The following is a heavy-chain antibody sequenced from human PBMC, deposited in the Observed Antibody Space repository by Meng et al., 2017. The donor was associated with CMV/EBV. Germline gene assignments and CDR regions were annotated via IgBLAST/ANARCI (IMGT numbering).Heavy chain of an antibody. Sequence: GESLKISCAASGFSFSSYSMNWVRQAPGKGLEWVSSISSSSSYIYYADSVKGRFTISRDNAKNSLYLQMNSLRAEDTAVYYCARVGGHTIWCQGTLVTVSS. CDR2: ISSSSSYI. CDR3: ARVGGHTI. J-gene: IGHJ4*02. V-gene: IGHV3-21*01. D-gene: IGHD3-16*01. CDR1: GFSFSSYS.